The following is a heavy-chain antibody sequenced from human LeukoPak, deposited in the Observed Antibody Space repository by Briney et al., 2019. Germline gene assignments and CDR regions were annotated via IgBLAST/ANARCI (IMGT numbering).Heavy chain of an antibody. CDR2: INHSGST. D-gene: IGHD1-14*01. J-gene: IGHJ4*02. CDR3: ARGRRGRRSFDY. CDR1: GGSISSYY. V-gene: IGHV4-34*01. Sequence: PSETLPLTCTVSGGSISSYYWSWIRQPPGKGLEWIGEINHSGSTNYNPSLKSRVTISVDTSKNQFSLKLSSVTAADTAVYYCARGRRGRRSFDYWGQGTLVTVSS.